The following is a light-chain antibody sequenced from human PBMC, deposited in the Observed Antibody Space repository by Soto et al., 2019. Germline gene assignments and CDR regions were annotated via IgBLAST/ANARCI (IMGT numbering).Light chain of an antibody. Sequence: QSALTQPRSVSGSHGQSVTISCTGTSSDVGGYNYVSWYQQHPGKAPKLMISDVSKRPSGVPDRFSASKSGNTASLTISGLQAVDEADYYCCSYAGSYTLVFGGGTKLTVL. CDR1: SSDVGGYNY. CDR2: DVS. V-gene: IGLV2-11*01. CDR3: CSYAGSYTLV. J-gene: IGLJ3*02.